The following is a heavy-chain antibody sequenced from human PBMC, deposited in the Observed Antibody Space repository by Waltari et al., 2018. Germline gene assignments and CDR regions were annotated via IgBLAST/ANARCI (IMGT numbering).Heavy chain of an antibody. J-gene: IGHJ4*02. D-gene: IGHD2-2*01. V-gene: IGHV4-59*08. CDR2: IYYSGST. CDR3: ARHWGGGYCSSTSCPGYYFDY. Sequence: QVQLQESGPGLVKPSETLSITCTVSGGSISSFYWSCIRQPPGKGLEWIGYIYYSGSTHSTPPLKSRGPISGDTFKNQFSLTLGSVTAADTAVFYCARHWGGGYCSSTSCPGYYFDYWGQGTLVTVSS. CDR1: GGSISSFY.